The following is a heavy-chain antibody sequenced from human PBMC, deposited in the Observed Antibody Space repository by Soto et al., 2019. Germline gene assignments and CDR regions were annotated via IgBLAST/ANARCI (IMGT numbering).Heavy chain of an antibody. D-gene: IGHD2-21*02. CDR3: ARDLTGDNTY. V-gene: IGHV3-74*01. CDR2: INSDGSTT. CDR1: GFTFSTYW. Sequence: GGSLRLSCAASGFTFSTYWMHWVRQAPGRGLVWVSRINSDGSTTNYADSVKGRFTISRDNAKNTLYLQMNSLRADDTAVYYCARDLTGDNTYWGQGTLVTVSS. J-gene: IGHJ4*02.